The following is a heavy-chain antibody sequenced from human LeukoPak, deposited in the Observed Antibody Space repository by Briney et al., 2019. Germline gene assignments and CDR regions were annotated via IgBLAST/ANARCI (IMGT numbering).Heavy chain of an antibody. CDR3: VYVEMATMGSFDYYGMDV. CDR2: ISAYNGNT. V-gene: IGHV1-18*01. D-gene: IGHD5-24*01. J-gene: IGHJ6*02. CDR1: GYTFTSYG. Sequence: EASVKVSCKASGYTFTSYGISWVRQAPGQGLEWMGWISAYNGNTNYAQKLQGRVTMTTDTSTSTAYMELRSLRSEDTAVYYCVYVEMATMGSFDYYGMDVWGQGTTVTVSS.